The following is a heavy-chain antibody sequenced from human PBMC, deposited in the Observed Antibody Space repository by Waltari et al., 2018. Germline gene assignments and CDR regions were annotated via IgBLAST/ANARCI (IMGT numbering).Heavy chain of an antibody. CDR3: ATYIGASVGTAAFDV. CDR1: GVSITSNRHY. Sequence: QLQLQESGPGLVKPSETLSLTCSVSGVSITSNRHYWGWIRQPPGQGLEWLGTMSYTGATYSSPSLESRVTVSRDTSKNQLSLKLVFVTAADTAVYYCATYIGASVGTAAFDVWGQGTMVAVSS. CDR2: MSYTGAT. J-gene: IGHJ3*01. D-gene: IGHD1-1*01. V-gene: IGHV4-39*01.